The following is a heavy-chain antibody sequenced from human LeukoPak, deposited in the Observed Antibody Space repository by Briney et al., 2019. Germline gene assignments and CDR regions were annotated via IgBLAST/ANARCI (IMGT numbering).Heavy chain of an antibody. CDR1: GGSISSGGYY. J-gene: IGHJ6*03. D-gene: IGHD3-22*01. CDR2: IYTSGST. Sequence: PSETLSLTCTVSGGSISSGGYYWSWIRQPAGKGLEWIGRIYTSGSTNYNPSLKSRVTISVDTSKNQFSLKLSSVTAADTAVYYCARNYYDSRFMDVWGKGTTVTVSS. CDR3: ARNYYDSRFMDV. V-gene: IGHV4-61*02.